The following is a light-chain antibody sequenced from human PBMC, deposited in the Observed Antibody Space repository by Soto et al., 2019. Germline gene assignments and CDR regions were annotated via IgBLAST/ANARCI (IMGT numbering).Light chain of an antibody. V-gene: IGLV1-44*01. CDR3: AAWDDSLMGV. Sequence: QAVVTQPPSASGTPGQRVTISCSGSSSNIGSNTVNWYQQLPGTAPKLLIYSNNQRPSGVPDRFSGSKSGTSASLAISGLQSEDEADYYCAAWDDSLMGVFGGGTKATVL. J-gene: IGLJ2*01. CDR2: SNN. CDR1: SSNIGSNT.